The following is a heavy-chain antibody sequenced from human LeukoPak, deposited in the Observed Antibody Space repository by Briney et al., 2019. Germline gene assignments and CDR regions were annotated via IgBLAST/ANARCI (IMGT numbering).Heavy chain of an antibody. CDR3: ARVSRYYYDSSGYFDL. D-gene: IGHD3-22*01. V-gene: IGHV4-4*02. CDR1: GGSISSSNW. Sequence: PSGTLSLTCAVSGGSISSSNWWSWVRQPPGKGLEWIGEIYHSGSTNYNPSLKSRVTMSVDKSKNQFSLKLSSVTAADTAVYYCARVSRYYYDSSGYFDLWGRGTLVTVSS. J-gene: IGHJ2*01. CDR2: IYHSGST.